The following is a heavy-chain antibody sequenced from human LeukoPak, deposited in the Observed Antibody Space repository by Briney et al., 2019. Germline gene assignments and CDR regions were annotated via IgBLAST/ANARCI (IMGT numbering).Heavy chain of an antibody. J-gene: IGHJ4*02. CDR3: ARSHFGSYPFDS. Sequence: QTGGSLRLSCEASGFMFSRYSMNWVRQAPGKGLEWVSYISSSTSSIMYYADSVKGRFTISRDNARNSLYLQMNSLRAEDTAVYYCARSHFGSYPFDSWGQGALVTVSS. V-gene: IGHV3-48*04. CDR2: ISSSTSSIM. CDR1: GFMFSRYS. D-gene: IGHD1-26*01.